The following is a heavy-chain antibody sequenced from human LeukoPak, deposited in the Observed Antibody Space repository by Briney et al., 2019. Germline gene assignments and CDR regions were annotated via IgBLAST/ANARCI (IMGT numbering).Heavy chain of an antibody. CDR3: ARDGIVPADYYYYGMDV. V-gene: IGHV3-48*01. CDR2: ISSSSSTI. Sequence: GGSLRLSCAASGFTFSSYRMNWVRQAPGKGLEWVSYISSSSSTIYYADSVKGRFTISRDNAKNSLYLKMNSLRAEDTAVYYCARDGIVPADYYYYGMDVWGQGTTVTVSS. CDR1: GFTFSSYR. D-gene: IGHD2-2*01. J-gene: IGHJ6*02.